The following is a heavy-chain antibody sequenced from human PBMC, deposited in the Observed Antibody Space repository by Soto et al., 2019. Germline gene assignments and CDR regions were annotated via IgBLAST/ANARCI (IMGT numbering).Heavy chain of an antibody. Sequence: QVQVVQSGAEVKKPGSSVKISCKAPGRIFTSFPPSWVGQFPGQGLEWLGGVISASGSVTYAPKFQGRVTMTAVNSAGIGYMELTSLTSEDTAIYYCARVGSRDAYNYVLDQWGPGTMVTVSS. CDR1: GRIFTSFP. V-gene: IGHV1-69*06. D-gene: IGHD5-18*01. CDR2: VISASGSV. J-gene: IGHJ1*01. CDR3: ARVGSRDAYNYVLDQ.